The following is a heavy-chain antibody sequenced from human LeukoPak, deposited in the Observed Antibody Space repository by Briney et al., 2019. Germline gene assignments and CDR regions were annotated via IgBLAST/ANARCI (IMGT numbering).Heavy chain of an antibody. CDR2: ISSTSSTI. CDR3: VRAGGGMDV. CDR1: GFTLSSYN. D-gene: IGHD1-1*01. V-gene: IGHV3-48*01. J-gene: IGHJ6*02. Sequence: GGSLRLSCATSGFTLSSYNMAWVRQAPGKGLECVSYISSTSSTIQYADSVKGRFTISRDSAKNSLYLQMNSLRAEDTAVYSCVRAGGGMDVWGQGTTVTVSS.